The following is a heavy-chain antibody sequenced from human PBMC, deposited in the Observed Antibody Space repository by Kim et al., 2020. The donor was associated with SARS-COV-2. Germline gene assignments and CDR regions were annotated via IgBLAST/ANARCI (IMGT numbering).Heavy chain of an antibody. CDR1: GYTFTGYY. CDR2: INPNSGGT. Sequence: ASVKVSCKASGYTFTGYYMHWVRQAPGQGLEWMGWINPNSGGTNYAQKFQGRVTMTRDTSISTAYMELSRLRSDDTAVYYCARDYGSGYGVDYWGQGTLVTVSS. D-gene: IGHD3-10*01. V-gene: IGHV1-2*02. CDR3: ARDYGSGYGVDY. J-gene: IGHJ4*02.